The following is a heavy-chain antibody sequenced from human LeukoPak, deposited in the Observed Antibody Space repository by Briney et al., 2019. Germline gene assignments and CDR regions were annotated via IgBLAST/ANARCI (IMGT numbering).Heavy chain of an antibody. CDR1: GYTSTGYS. CDR3: ARDRRFKSNYMDV. D-gene: IGHD3-10*01. Sequence: ASVKVSCKASGYTSTGYSMHWVRQAPGQGLEWMGWNNPNSGGTNYAQKFQGRVTMTRDTSISTAYMELSRLRSDDTAVYYCARDRRFKSNYMDVWGKGTTVTVSS. J-gene: IGHJ6*03. V-gene: IGHV1-2*02. CDR2: NNPNSGGT.